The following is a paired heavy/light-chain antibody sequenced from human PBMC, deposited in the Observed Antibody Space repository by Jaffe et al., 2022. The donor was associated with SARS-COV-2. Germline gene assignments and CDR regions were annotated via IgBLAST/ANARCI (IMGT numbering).Light chain of an antibody. CDR3: QQFGSSPPRT. Sequence: EIVLTQSPGTLSLSPGERATLSCRASQSVSSIYLAWYQQKPGQAPRLLIYGASSRATGIPDRFSGGGSGTDFTLTISRLEPEDFAVYYCQQFGSSPPRTFGQGTKVEIK. CDR1: QSVSSIY. V-gene: IGKV3-20*01. CDR2: GAS. J-gene: IGKJ1*01.
Heavy chain of an antibody. CDR1: GFTFSRYS. CDR3: ASHLAPDPGYCSGGSCHEYGMDV. D-gene: IGHD2-15*01. V-gene: IGHV3-21*01. CDR2: IGSGSSYI. Sequence: EVQLVESGGGLVKPGGSLRLSCAASGFTFSRYSMNWVRQAPGKGLEWVSSIGSGSSYIYYADSVKGRFTISRDNAKNSLYLQMNSLRAEDTAVYYCASHLAPDPGYCSGGSCHEYGMDVWGQGTTVTVSS. J-gene: IGHJ6*02.